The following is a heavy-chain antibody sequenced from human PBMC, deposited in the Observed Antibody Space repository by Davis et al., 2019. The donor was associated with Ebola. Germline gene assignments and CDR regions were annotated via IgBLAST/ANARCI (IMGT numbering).Heavy chain of an antibody. J-gene: IGHJ4*02. CDR1: GFTFSSYW. D-gene: IGHD3-10*01. Sequence: GGSLRLSCAASGFTFSSYWMSWVRQAPGKVLEWVANIKQDGSEKYYVDSVKGRFTISRDNAKNSLYLQMNSRRAEDTAVYYCASTAVQGLISYWGQGTLSPSPQ. CDR3: ASTAVQGLISY. V-gene: IGHV3-7*01. CDR2: IKQDGSEK.